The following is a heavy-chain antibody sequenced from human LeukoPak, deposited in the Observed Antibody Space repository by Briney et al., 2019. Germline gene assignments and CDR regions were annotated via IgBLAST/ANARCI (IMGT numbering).Heavy chain of an antibody. J-gene: IGHJ4*02. CDR3: ARVVGDRDGYFYFDY. V-gene: IGHV1-2*04. CDR1: GYTFTGYY. D-gene: IGHD5-24*01. CDR2: INPNSGGT. Sequence: GASVKVSCKASGYTFTGYYMHWVRQAPGQGLEWMGWINPNSGGTNYAQKSQGWVTMTRDTSISTAYMELSRLRSDDTAVYYCARVVGDRDGYFYFDYWGQGTLVTVSS.